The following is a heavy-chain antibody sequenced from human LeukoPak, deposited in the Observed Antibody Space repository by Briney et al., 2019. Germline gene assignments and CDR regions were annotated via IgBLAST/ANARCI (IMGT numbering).Heavy chain of an antibody. J-gene: IGHJ4*02. Sequence: GESLKISCKASGYSFTTYWIGWVRQMPGKGLEWMGIIYPGDSDTRYSPSFQGQVTISVDKSSSTAYLQWSSLKASDTAMYYCARPGERWVKVDYWGQGTLVTVSS. CDR3: ARPGERWVKVDY. D-gene: IGHD5-24*01. CDR2: IYPGDSDT. CDR1: GYSFTTYW. V-gene: IGHV5-51*01.